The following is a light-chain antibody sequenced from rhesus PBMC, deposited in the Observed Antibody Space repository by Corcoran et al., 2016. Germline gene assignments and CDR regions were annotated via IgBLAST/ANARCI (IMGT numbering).Light chain of an antibody. CDR2: EVT. J-gene: IGLJ1*01. Sequence: QAALTQPRSVSGSPGQSVTISCTGTSSDIGGYNFVSWYQKHPGTAPKLLIYEVTKRPSGVSDRFSASKSGNTASLTISGLQAQDEADYHYCSYTGSFTFYMFGTGTRLTVL. CDR1: SSDIGGYNF. V-gene: IGLV2-32*01. CDR3: CSYTGSFTFYM.